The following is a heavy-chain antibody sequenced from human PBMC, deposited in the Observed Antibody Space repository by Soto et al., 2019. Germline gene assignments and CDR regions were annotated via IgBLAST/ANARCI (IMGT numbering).Heavy chain of an antibody. V-gene: IGHV1-46*01. CDR2: INPSGGST. J-gene: IGHJ4*02. CDR1: GYTFTSYY. D-gene: IGHD3-22*01. CDR3: ARDLKPPYYYDSSGTLGY. Sequence: ASVKVSCKASGYTFTSYYMHWVRQAPGQGLEWMGIINPSGGSTSYAQKFQGRVTMTRDTSTSTVYMELSSLRSEDTAVYYCARDLKPPYYYDSSGTLGYWGQGTLVTAPQ.